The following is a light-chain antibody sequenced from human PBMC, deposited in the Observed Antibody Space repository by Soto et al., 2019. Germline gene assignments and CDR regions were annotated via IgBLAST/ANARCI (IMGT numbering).Light chain of an antibody. V-gene: IGLV4-69*01. J-gene: IGLJ3*02. Sequence: QSVLTQSPSASASLGASVKLTCTLSSGHSSYAIAWHQQQPEKGPRYLMKLNSDGSHSKGEGIPDRFSGSSSGTERSLTISSLQSEDEADYYCQTWSTGIRVFGGGTKLTVL. CDR1: SGHSSYA. CDR2: LNSDGSH. CDR3: QTWSTGIRV.